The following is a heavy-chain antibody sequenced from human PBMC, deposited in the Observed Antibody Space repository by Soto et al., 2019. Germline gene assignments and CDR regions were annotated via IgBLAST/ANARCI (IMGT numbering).Heavy chain of an antibody. CDR3: ARVHICVCRNAFDI. D-gene: IGHD2-21*01. CDR1: GFTFSSYW. J-gene: IGHJ3*02. V-gene: IGHV3-74*01. Sequence: GGSLRLSCAASGFTFSSYWMHWVRQAPGKGLVWVSRINSDGSSTSYADSVKGRFTISGDNAKNSLYLQMNSLRAEDTAMYSRARVHICVCRNAFDIWGQGTMVTVSS. CDR2: INSDGSST.